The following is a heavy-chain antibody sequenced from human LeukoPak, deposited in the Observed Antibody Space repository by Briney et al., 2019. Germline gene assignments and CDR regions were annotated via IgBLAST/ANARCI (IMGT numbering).Heavy chain of an antibody. CDR1: GGSFSGYY. CDR3: ARDSEYSSGGWFDP. CDR2: IYHSGST. J-gene: IGHJ5*02. V-gene: IGHV4-38-2*02. Sequence: SETLSLTCAVYGGSFSGYYWGWIRQPPGKGLEWIGSIYHSGSTYQNPYLKSRVTISVDTSKNQFSMKLSSVTAADTAVYYCARDSEYSSGGWFDPWGQGTLVTVSS. D-gene: IGHD3-22*01.